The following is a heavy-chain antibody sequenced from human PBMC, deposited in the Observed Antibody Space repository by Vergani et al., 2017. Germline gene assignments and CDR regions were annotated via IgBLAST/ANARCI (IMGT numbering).Heavy chain of an antibody. CDR2: IYPGDSDT. CDR1: GYSFTSYW. Sequence: EVQLVQSGAEVKKPGESLKISCKGSGYSFTSYWIGWVRQMPGKGLEWMGIIYPGDSDTRYSPSFQGQVTISADKSIRTAYLQWSSLKASDTAMYYCARPRATRGYSGYPPPEPLDYWGQGTLVTVSS. CDR3: ARPRATRGYSGYPPPEPLDY. V-gene: IGHV5-51*01. J-gene: IGHJ4*02. D-gene: IGHD5-12*01.